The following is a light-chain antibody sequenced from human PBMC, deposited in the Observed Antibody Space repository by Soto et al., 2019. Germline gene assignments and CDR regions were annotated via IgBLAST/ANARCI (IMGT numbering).Light chain of an antibody. V-gene: IGLV2-14*03. CDR3: SSYTTSSTVV. J-gene: IGLJ1*01. CDR1: SRDVGGYNF. CDR2: EVS. Sequence: QSVLTQPASVFGSPGQSITISCTGTSRDVGGYNFVSWYQQHPGKAPKLMIYEVSNRPSGVSNRFSGSKSGNTVSLTISGLQPEDEADYYCSSYTTSSTVVFGTGTKVTVL.